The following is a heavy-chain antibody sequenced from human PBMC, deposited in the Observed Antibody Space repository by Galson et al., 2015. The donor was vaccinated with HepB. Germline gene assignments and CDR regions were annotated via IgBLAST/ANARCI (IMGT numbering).Heavy chain of an antibody. CDR1: GFTFDDYA. D-gene: IGHD1-26*01. CDR2: ISWNSGSI. J-gene: IGHJ6*03. CDR3: GKDSRSGDYPDYYYMDV. V-gene: IGHV3-9*01. Sequence: SLRLSCAASGFTFDDYAMHWVRQVPGKGLEWVSGISWNSGSIAYADSVKGRFTISRDNAKNSLYLQMNSLRAEDTALYYCGKDSRSGDYPDYYYMDVWGQGTTVTVPS.